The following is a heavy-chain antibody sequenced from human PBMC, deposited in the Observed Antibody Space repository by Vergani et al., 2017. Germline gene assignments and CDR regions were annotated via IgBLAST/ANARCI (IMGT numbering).Heavy chain of an antibody. J-gene: IGHJ5*02. D-gene: IGHD3-3*01. CDR2: ISNDGGNK. V-gene: IGHV3-30*03. CDR1: GFTFQDHA. CDR3: VRGGRGDHGDFWSRLGP. Sequence: VRLVESGGGLIPPGRSLRLSCAGSGFTFQDHALHWVRQTPGRGLEWVAVISNDGGNKYYADSVKGRFTIYKDNTVDMLSLQMNSLRPDDTAVYYCVRGGRGDHGDFWSRLGPWGQGTRVIVSS.